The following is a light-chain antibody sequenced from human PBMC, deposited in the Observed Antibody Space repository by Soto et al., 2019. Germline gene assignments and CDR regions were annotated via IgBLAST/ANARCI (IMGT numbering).Light chain of an antibody. CDR1: QGISNY. CDR3: QQYKNWPL. V-gene: IGKV3-15*01. J-gene: IGKJ5*01. Sequence: MTQSPSAMSASVGDRFTITFRASQGISNYLDWYQQKPGQAPRLLLYGASTRATGIPVRFSGSGFGTEFTLTISSLQSEDFAVYYCQQYKNWPLFGQGTRLEIK. CDR2: GAS.